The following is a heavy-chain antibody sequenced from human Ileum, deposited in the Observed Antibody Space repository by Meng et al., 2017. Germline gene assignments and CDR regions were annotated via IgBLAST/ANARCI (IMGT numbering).Heavy chain of an antibody. CDR1: GGSVIGCY. D-gene: IGHD3-22*01. J-gene: IGHJ4*02. CDR2: INHGGGT. Sequence: QAQLKGSDAQLSRPSETRSLTGAGYGGSVIGCYWSWIRQSPEKGLEWIGEINHGGGTNYNPSLSSRVTISVDTSKNQFSLKVNSVTAADTAFYYCARVDFRGDSRDSSGLGLWGQGTLVTVSS. CDR3: ARVDFRGDSRDSSGLGL. V-gene: IGHV4-34*01.